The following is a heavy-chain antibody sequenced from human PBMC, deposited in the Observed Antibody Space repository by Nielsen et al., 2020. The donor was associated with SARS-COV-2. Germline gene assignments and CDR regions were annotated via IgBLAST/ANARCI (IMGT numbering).Heavy chain of an antibody. Sequence: GESLKISCAASGFTFSDYYMSWIRQAPGKGLEWVSYISSSGSTIYYADSVKGRFTISRDNAKNSLYLQMNSLRAEDTALYYCAKDTFDYYDSSGYWDYWGQGTLVTVSS. CDR3: AKDTFDYYDSSGYWDY. V-gene: IGHV3-11*01. CDR2: ISSSGSTI. J-gene: IGHJ4*02. D-gene: IGHD3-22*01. CDR1: GFTFSDYY.